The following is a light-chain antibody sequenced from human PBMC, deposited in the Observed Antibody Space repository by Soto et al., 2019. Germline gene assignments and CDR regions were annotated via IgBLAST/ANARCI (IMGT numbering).Light chain of an antibody. V-gene: IGKV2-40*01. Sequence: EIVMTQSPLSLPVTPGESASISCXSSQSLLNTDDGNTYLDWYLQKPGQSPQLLVYGASTKATDMPGRFSGRGSGTEFTLTINNLQSEDFAAYYCQQYGSSGTFGQGTKVDIK. CDR3: QQYGSSGT. CDR1: QSLLNTDDGNTY. J-gene: IGKJ1*01. CDR2: GAS.